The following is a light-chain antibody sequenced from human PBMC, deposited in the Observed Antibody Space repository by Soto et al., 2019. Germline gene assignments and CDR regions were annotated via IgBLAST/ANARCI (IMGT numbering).Light chain of an antibody. V-gene: IGKV1-5*01. CDR3: QQYNYFWA. CDR2: DAS. CDR1: QSISSW. Sequence: DIQMTQSPSTLSASVGDRVTITCRASQSISSWLAWYQQKPGKAPKLLIYDASNLESGVPSRFSGGGSGTEFSLTIRSLQADDFATYYCQQYNYFWAFGQGTRVEIK. J-gene: IGKJ1*01.